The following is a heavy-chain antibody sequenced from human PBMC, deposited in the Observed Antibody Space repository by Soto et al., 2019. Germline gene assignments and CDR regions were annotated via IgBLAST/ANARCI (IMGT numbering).Heavy chain of an antibody. J-gene: IGHJ6*02. Sequence: SETLSLTCAVSGGSISSSDWWSWVRQPPGKGLEWIGEIYHSGSTNYNPSLKSRVTISVDKSKNQFSLKLSSVTAADTAVYYCARGLAARPGYYYYYYGMDVWGQGTTVTVSS. CDR1: GGSISSSDW. D-gene: IGHD6-6*01. CDR2: IYHSGST. V-gene: IGHV4-4*02. CDR3: ARGLAARPGYYYYYYGMDV.